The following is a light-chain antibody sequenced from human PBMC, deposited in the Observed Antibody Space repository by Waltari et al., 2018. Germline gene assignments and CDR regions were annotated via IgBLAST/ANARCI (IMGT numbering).Light chain of an antibody. V-gene: IGKV3-11*01. CDR2: DVT. Sequence: EIVLTQSPATLSLSPGERATLSCRASQNIDNFLAWFQQKPGQSPRLLIYDVTKRATAIQARFSGSGSGTDFTLTITSLEPEDFAVYYCQHRKIWPRIVFGPGTTVDIK. CDR1: QNIDNF. J-gene: IGKJ3*01. CDR3: QHRKIWPRIV.